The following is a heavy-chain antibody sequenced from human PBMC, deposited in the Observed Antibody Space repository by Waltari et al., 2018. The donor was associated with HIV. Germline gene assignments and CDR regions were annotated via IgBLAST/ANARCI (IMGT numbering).Heavy chain of an antibody. J-gene: IGHJ4*02. D-gene: IGHD6-6*01. V-gene: IGHV4-39*01. CDR1: GGSISSSSYY. CDR2: IYYSGRT. CDR3: ARHLMAARTAPLDY. Sequence: QLQLQESGPGLVKPSETLSLTCTVSGGSISSSSYYWGWIRQPPGKGLEWIGSIYYSGRTYYNPSLKSRVTISVDTSKNQFSLKLSSVTAADTAVYYCARHLMAARTAPLDYWGQGTLVTVSS.